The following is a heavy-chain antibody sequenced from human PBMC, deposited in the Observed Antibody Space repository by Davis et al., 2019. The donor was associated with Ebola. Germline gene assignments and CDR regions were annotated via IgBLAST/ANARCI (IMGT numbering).Heavy chain of an antibody. CDR2: ISYDGSNK. D-gene: IGHD4-17*01. CDR1: GFTFSSYG. CDR3: AKDRAENGDYVLIYYYYGMDV. J-gene: IGHJ6*02. V-gene: IGHV3-30*18. Sequence: PGGSLRLSCAASGFTFSSYGMHWVRQAPGKGLEWVAVISYDGSNKYYADSVKGRFTISRDNSKNTLYLQMNSLRAEDTAVYYCAKDRAENGDYVLIYYYYGMDVWGQGTTVTVSS.